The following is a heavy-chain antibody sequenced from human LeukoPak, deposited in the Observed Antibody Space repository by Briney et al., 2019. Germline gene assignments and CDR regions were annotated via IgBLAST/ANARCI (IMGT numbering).Heavy chain of an antibody. Sequence: GGSLRLSCAASGFTFSSYEMNWVRQAPGKGLEWVSYISSSGSTIYYADSVKGRFTISRDNAKNSLYLQMSSLRAEDTAVYYCARVDYGSGSYDYWGQGTLVTVSS. CDR3: ARVDYGSGSYDY. J-gene: IGHJ4*02. CDR1: GFTFSSYE. D-gene: IGHD3-10*01. CDR2: ISSSGSTI. V-gene: IGHV3-48*03.